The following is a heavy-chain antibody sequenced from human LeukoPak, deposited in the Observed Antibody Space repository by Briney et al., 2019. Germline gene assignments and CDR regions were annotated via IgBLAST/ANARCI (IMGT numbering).Heavy chain of an antibody. CDR3: ARDLGYYYDSSGTSAPY. J-gene: IGHJ4*02. CDR2: ISGSGGST. Sequence: PGGSLRLSCAASGFTVSSNYMSWVRQAPGKGLEWVSAISGSGGSTYYADSVKGRFTISRDNSKNTLYLQMNSLRAEDTAVYYCARDLGYYYDSSGTSAPYWGQGTLVTVSS. CDR1: GFTVSSNY. V-gene: IGHV3-23*01. D-gene: IGHD3-22*01.